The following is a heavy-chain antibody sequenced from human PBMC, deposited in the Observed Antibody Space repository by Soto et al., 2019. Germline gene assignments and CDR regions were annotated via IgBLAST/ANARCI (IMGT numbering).Heavy chain of an antibody. V-gene: IGHV3-23*01. CDR2: ISGSGGST. D-gene: IGHD6-6*01. J-gene: IGHJ4*02. Sequence: EVQLLESGGGLVQPGGSLRLSCAASGFTFTTYAMTWVRRAPGKGLEWVSAISGSGGSTYYADSVKGRFTISRGSSKNKVFLQMNSLRAEDTAVYYCAKNWDTTFSSSSHWGQGTLVTVSS. CDR3: AKNWDTTFSSSSH. CDR1: GFTFTTYA.